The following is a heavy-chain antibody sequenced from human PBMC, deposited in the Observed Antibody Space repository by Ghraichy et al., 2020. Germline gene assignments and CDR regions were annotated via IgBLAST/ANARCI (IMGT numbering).Heavy chain of an antibody. CDR3: ARFSVDNGDFDY. CDR2: IYHSGST. J-gene: IGHJ4*02. D-gene: IGHD2-8*01. CDR1: GGSISSGGYS. V-gene: IGHV4-30-2*01. Sequence: SQTLSLTCAVSGGSISSGGYSWSWIRQPPGKGLEWIGYIYHSGSTYYNPSLKSRVTISVDRSKNQFSLKLSSVTAADTAVYYCARFSVDNGDFDYWGQGTLVTVSS.